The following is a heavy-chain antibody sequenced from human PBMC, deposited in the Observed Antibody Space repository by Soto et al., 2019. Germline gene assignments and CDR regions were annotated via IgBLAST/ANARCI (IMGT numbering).Heavy chain of an antibody. J-gene: IGHJ2*01. D-gene: IGHD3-22*01. V-gene: IGHV4-31*03. CDR2: IYYSGST. Sequence: SETLSLTCTVSGGSIISGGYYWIWIRQHPGKGLEWIGYIYYSGSTYYNPSLKSRVTISVDTSKNQFSLKLSSVTAADTAVYYCARASYYDSSGYYWYFDLWGRGTLVTVSS. CDR3: ARASYYDSSGYYWYFDL. CDR1: GGSIISGGYY.